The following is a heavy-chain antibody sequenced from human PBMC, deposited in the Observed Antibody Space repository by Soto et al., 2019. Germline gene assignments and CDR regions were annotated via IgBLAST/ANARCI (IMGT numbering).Heavy chain of an antibody. CDR2: ISTSGSST. Sequence: GGSLRLSCAASGFTFSSYGMHWVRQAPGKGLEWVSLISTSGSSTDYADSVKGRFTISRDNAKNSLSLQMNSLRAEDTAVYYCANLAKNYYHYMDVWGKGTTXTVSS. J-gene: IGHJ6*03. V-gene: IGHV3-48*04. D-gene: IGHD1-26*01. CDR1: GFTFSSYG. CDR3: ANLAKNYYHYMDV.